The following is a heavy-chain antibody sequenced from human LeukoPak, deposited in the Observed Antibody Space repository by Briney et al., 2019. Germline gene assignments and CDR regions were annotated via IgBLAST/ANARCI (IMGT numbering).Heavy chain of an antibody. CDR3: AREGVSVSDFDY. CDR2: INHGGTT. J-gene: IGHJ4*02. Sequence: PSETLSLTCSVYGESFSGYYWSWIRQPPGKGLEWIGEINHGGTTNYNPSLKSRVTISVDTSKNQFSLKLSSVTAADTAVYYCAREGVSVSDFDYWGQGTLVTVSS. V-gene: IGHV4-34*01. D-gene: IGHD5/OR15-5a*01. CDR1: GESFSGYY.